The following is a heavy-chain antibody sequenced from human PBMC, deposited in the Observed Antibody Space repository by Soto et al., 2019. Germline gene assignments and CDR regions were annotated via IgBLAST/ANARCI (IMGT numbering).Heavy chain of an antibody. D-gene: IGHD3-3*01. CDR2: MKEDGSEK. V-gene: IGHV3-7*01. J-gene: IGHJ4*02. CDR3: ARGFYTDY. Sequence: PGWSLRLSCEASGFNFSRSWMSWVRQAPGKGLEWVANMKEDGSEKYYADSVRGRFTISRDNAKNSVHLQMNSLRVEDTAVYYCARGFYTDYWGQGALVTVSS. CDR1: GFNFSRSW.